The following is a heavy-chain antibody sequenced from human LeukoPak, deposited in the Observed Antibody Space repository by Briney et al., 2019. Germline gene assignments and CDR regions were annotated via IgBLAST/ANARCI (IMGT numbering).Heavy chain of an antibody. CDR1: GGSISSSSYY. CDR2: IYYSGST. D-gene: IGHD6-19*01. CDR3: XRHPMQKEQWLVGGGDFDY. J-gene: IGHJ4*02. Sequence: SETLSLTCTVSGGSISSSSYYWGWIRQPPGKGLEWIGSIYYSGSTYYNPSLKSRVTISVDTSKNQFSLKLSSVTAADTAVYYCXRHPMQKEQWLVGGGDFDYWGQGTLVTVSS. V-gene: IGHV4-39*01.